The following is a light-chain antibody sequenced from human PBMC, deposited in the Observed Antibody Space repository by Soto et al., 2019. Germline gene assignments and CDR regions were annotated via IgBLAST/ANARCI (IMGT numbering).Light chain of an antibody. CDR2: DAS. CDR3: QQYGDLPLT. J-gene: IGKJ4*01. CDR1: QDISNH. Sequence: DIQMTQSPSSLSASVGDRVTITCQASQDISNHLNWYQQKPGKAPKLLIFDASSVDAGVPSRFSGSGSGTHFTFTIHSLQPEDIATYFCQQYGDLPLTFGGGTKV. V-gene: IGKV1-33*01.